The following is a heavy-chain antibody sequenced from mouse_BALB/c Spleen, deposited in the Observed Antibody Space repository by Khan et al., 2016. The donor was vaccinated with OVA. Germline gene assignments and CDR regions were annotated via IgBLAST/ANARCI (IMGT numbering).Heavy chain of an antibody. V-gene: IGHV1-20*02. CDR2: INPHIGET. Sequence: VQLKESGPELVKPGASVKISCKASGYSLTGYFMNWVIQSHGKSLEWIGRINPHIGETFYNQKFKGKATLTVDESSSTAHMELRSLASEDSAVYYCARIYGSDFDYWGQGTTLTVSS. D-gene: IGHD1-1*01. J-gene: IGHJ2*01. CDR3: ARIYGSDFDY. CDR1: GYSLTGYF.